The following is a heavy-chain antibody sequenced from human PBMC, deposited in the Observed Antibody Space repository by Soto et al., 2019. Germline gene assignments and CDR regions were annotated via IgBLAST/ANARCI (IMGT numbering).Heavy chain of an antibody. D-gene: IGHD5-12*01. CDR2: INHSGST. CDR3: ARTGGLRFPPPEHYYYYMDV. Sequence: PSETLSLTCAVYGGSFSGYYWSWIRQPPGKGLEWIGEINHSGSTNYNPSLKSRVTISVDTSKNQFSLKLSSVTAADTAVYYCARTGGLRFPPPEHYYYYMDVWGKGTTVTVSS. CDR1: GGSFSGYY. V-gene: IGHV4-34*01. J-gene: IGHJ6*03.